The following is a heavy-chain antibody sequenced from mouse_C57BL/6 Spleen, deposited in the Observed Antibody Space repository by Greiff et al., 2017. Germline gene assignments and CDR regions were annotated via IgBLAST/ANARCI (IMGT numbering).Heavy chain of an antibody. CDR3: ARGYYYGSSSWFAY. D-gene: IGHD1-1*01. CDR1: GYTFTSYW. Sequence: QVQLQQSGAELVMPGASVKLSCKASGYTFTSYWMHWVKQRPGQGLEWIGEIDPSDSYTNYNQKFKGKSTLTVDKSSSTAYMQLSSLTSEDSAVYDCARGYYYGSSSWFAYWGQGTLVTVSA. J-gene: IGHJ3*01. V-gene: IGHV1-69*01. CDR2: IDPSDSYT.